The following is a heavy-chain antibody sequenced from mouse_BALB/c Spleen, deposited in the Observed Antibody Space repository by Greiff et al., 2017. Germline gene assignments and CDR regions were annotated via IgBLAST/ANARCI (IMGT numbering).Heavy chain of an antibody. D-gene: IGHD1-1*02. CDR2: IWTGGGT. J-gene: IGHJ4*01. Sequence: QVQLQQSGPGLVAPSQSLSITCTVSGFSLTSYDISWIRQPPGKGLEWLGVIWTGGGTNYNSAFMSRLSISKDNSKSQVFLKMNSLQTDDTAIYYCVRGVGAMDYWGQGTSVTVSS. CDR3: VRGVGAMDY. V-gene: IGHV2-9-2*01. CDR1: GFSLTSYD.